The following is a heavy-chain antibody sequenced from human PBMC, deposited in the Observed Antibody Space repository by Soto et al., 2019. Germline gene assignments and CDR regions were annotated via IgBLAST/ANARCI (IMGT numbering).Heavy chain of an antibody. CDR3: AKDRLGLMVYAIPADFDY. CDR2: ISGSGGST. V-gene: IGHV3-23*01. J-gene: IGHJ4*02. CDR1: GFTFSSYA. D-gene: IGHD2-8*01. Sequence: GGSLRLSCAASGFTFSSYAMSWVRQAPGKGLEWVSAISGSGGSTYYADSVKGRFTISRDNSKNTLYLQMNSLRAEDTAVYYYAKDRLGLMVYAIPADFDYWGQGTLVTVSS.